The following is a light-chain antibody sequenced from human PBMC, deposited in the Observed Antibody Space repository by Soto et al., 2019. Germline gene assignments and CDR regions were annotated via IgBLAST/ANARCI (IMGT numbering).Light chain of an antibody. CDR3: QQYNSYSRT. J-gene: IGKJ1*01. V-gene: IGKV1-5*01. CDR2: DAS. Sequence: DIQMTQSPSTLSASVGDRVTITFPASQSISSWLAWYQQKPGKAPKLLIYDASSLESGVPSRFSGSGSGTEFTLTISSLQPDDFATYYCQQYNSYSRTFGQGTKVEIK. CDR1: QSISSW.